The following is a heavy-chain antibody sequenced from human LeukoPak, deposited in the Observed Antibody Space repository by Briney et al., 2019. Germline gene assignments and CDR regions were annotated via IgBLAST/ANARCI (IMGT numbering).Heavy chain of an antibody. J-gene: IGHJ5*02. CDR3: AREVPLYDILTGYQYNWFDP. Sequence: PSETLSLTCTVSGGSISSSSYYWGWIRQPPGKGLEWIGSIYYSGSTYYNPSLKSRVTISVDTSKNQFSLKLSSVTAADTAVYYCAREVPLYDILTGYQYNWFDPWGQGTLVTVSS. D-gene: IGHD3-9*01. CDR2: IYYSGST. V-gene: IGHV4-39*02. CDR1: GGSISSSSYY.